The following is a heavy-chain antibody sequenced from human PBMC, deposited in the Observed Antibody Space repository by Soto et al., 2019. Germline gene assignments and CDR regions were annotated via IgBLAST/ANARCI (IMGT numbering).Heavy chain of an antibody. J-gene: IGHJ2*01. CDR2: ISGSGDNT. Sequence: EVQLLESGGNLGQPGGSLRLSCAVSGFTFSSYAMSWVRQAPGKVLEWVSGISGSGDNTYNADSVKGRFTISRDNSKNTLYMPINGLRAEETAVYYWPRFGRDYPSWYFDLWGRGTLVIVSS. D-gene: IGHD4-17*01. CDR1: GFTFSSYA. V-gene: IGHV3-23*01. CDR3: PRFGRDYPSWYFDL.